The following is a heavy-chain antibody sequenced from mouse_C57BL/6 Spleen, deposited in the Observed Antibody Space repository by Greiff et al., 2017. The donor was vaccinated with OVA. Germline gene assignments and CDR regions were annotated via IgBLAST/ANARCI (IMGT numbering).Heavy chain of an antibody. CDR2: ISSGSSTI. V-gene: IGHV5-17*01. CDR1: GFTFSDYG. CDR3: ARRVFDY. J-gene: IGHJ2*01. Sequence: EVQLVESGGGLVKPGGSLKFSCAASGFTFSDYGMHWVRQAPEKGLEWVAYISSGSSTINYADTVKGRFTISRDNAENTLFLQMTSLRSEDSAMYYYARRVFDYWGQGTTLTVSS.